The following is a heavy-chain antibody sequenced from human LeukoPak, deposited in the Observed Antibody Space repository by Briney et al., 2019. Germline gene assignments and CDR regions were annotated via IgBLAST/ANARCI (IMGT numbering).Heavy chain of an antibody. Sequence: GGPLRLSCEASGFSVGTKYMNWVRQAPGKGLEWLSILYSGADTYYADSVKGRFTISRDSSKNTLFLHMNGLRTDDTAIYYCARVGDHYHWYFDLWGRGTRVSVSS. CDR3: ARVGDHYHWYFDL. D-gene: IGHD3-10*01. J-gene: IGHJ2*01. CDR2: LYSGADT. CDR1: GFSVGTKY. V-gene: IGHV3-53*01.